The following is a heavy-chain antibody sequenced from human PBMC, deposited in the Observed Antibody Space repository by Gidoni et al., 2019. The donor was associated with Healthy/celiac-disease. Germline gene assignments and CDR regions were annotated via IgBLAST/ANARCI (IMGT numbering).Heavy chain of an antibody. CDR3: ARENIVVVPAGNYYYYGMDV. D-gene: IGHD2-2*01. CDR1: GGSISSGSYY. J-gene: IGHJ6*02. CDR2: IYTSGST. V-gene: IGHV4-61*02. Sequence: QVQLQESGPGLVKPSQTLSLTCTGSGGSISSGSYYWSWIRQPAGKGLEWIGRIYTSGSTNYNPSLKSRVTISVDTSKNQFSLKLSSVTAADTAVYYCARENIVVVPAGNYYYYGMDVWGQGTTVTVSS.